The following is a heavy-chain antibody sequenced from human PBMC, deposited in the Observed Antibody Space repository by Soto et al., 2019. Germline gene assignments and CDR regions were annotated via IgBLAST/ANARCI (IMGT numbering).Heavy chain of an antibody. V-gene: IGHV3-64*01. CDR1: GFTFSSYA. Sequence: EVQLVESGGGLVQPGGSLRLSCAASGFTFSSYAMHWVRQAPGKGLEYVSVITSNGGNTDYASSVKGRFTISRDNSKNTLYLQMGSLRADDRAVYYCARRIPFGYGMDVWGQGTTVSVSS. D-gene: IGHD2-21*01. CDR2: ITSNGGNT. J-gene: IGHJ6*02. CDR3: ARRIPFGYGMDV.